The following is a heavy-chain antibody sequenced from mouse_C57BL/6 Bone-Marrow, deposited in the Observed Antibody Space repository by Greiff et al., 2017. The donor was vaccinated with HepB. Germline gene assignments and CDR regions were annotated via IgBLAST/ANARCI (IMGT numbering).Heavy chain of an antibody. D-gene: IGHD1-1*01. CDR2: INPNYGTT. Sequence: VQLKESGPELVKPGASVKISCKASGYSFTDYNMNWVKQSNGKSLEWIGVINPNYGTTSYNQKFKGKATLTVDQSSSTAYMQLNSLTSEDSAVYYCLYYGSSGFAYWGQGTLVTVSA. CDR1: GYSFTDYN. CDR3: LYYGSSGFAY. J-gene: IGHJ3*01. V-gene: IGHV1-39*01.